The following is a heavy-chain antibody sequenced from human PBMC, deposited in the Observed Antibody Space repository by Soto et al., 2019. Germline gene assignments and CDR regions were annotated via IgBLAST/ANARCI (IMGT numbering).Heavy chain of an antibody. CDR3: AKGRSASGSYYAQHES. D-gene: IGHD3-10*01. CDR1: GFTFSSYA. Sequence: EVQLFESGGDLVQPGGSLGLSCAASGFTFSSYAMSWVRQAPGKGLEWVSAITGPGGNTYYADSLKGRFTISRDNSKNTLYLQMNTLRAEDTAVDYCAKGRSASGSYYAQHESWGHGTVVTVSS. V-gene: IGHV3-23*01. J-gene: IGHJ5*01. CDR2: ITGPGGNT.